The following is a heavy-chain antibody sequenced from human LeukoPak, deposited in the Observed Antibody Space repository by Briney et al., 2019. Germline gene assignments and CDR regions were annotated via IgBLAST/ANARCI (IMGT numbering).Heavy chain of an antibody. J-gene: IGHJ6*03. V-gene: IGHV4-61*01. CDR3: AREALHRYPPWYYYYYYMDV. D-gene: IGHD1-14*01. CDR1: GGSISSNNYY. Sequence: SETLSLACTVSGGSISSNNYYWGWIRQPPGKGLEWIGYIYYSGSTNYNPSLKSRVTISVDTSKNQFSLKLSSVTAADTAVYYCAREALHRYPPWYYYYYYMDVWGKGTTVTVSS. CDR2: IYYSGST.